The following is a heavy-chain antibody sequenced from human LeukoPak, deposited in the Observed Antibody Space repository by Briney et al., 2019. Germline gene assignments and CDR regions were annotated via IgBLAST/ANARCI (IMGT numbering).Heavy chain of an antibody. D-gene: IGHD6-13*01. J-gene: IGHJ4*02. CDR2: VYYGGTT. CDR1: GFSMSSHY. CDR3: ATRPGGSTWYGVFDF. V-gene: IGHV4-59*11. Sequence: SETLSCTGCVSGFSMSSHYWSWIPHPPGNGLEWSGYVYYGGTTNYNPSLKSRVTMSVDTSKNQFSLKLSSVTAADTALYYCATRPGGSTWYGVFDFWSRGTLVTVSS.